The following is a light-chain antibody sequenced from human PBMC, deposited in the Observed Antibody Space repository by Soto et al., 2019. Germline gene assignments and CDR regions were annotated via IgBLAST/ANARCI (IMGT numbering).Light chain of an antibody. CDR1: QGISNF. V-gene: IGKV1-27*01. Sequence: DIQMTQSPSSLSASVGDRVTITCRASQGISNFLAWYQQKPGKVPTLLIYAASTLQSGVPSRFSGSGSGTDFTLTISSLQAEDVATYYCQKYNSAPPWTFGQGTKV. CDR2: AAS. J-gene: IGKJ1*01. CDR3: QKYNSAPPWT.